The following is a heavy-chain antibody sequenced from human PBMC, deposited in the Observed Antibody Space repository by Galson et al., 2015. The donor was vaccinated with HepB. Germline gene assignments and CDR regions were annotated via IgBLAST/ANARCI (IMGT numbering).Heavy chain of an antibody. D-gene: IGHD3-10*01. Sequence: SLRLSCAASGFVFNTYGMHWVRQAPGKGLEWVAVISDGGSNKYYTDSAKGRFTISRDNSKNTLYLQMNSLRPEDTAVYYCVRPPGRGSITGFDYWGQGTLVTVSS. J-gene: IGHJ4*02. CDR3: VRPPGRGSITGFDY. CDR2: ISDGGSNK. V-gene: IGHV3-30*03. CDR1: GFVFNTYG.